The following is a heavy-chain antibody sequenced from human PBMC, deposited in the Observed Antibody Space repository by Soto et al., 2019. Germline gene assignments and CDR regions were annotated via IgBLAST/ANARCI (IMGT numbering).Heavy chain of an antibody. Sequence: QVQLVQSGAEVKKPGASVKVSCKASGYTFTSYGISWVRQAPGQGLEWMGWISAYNGNTNYAQKLQGRVTMTTDTSKSTAYMELMSLRSDDTAVYYCARDRLHQADPEDYGDYESWYFDYWGQGTLVTVSS. CDR2: ISAYNGNT. CDR1: GYTFTSYG. V-gene: IGHV1-18*01. D-gene: IGHD4-17*01. CDR3: ARDRLHQADPEDYGDYESWYFDY. J-gene: IGHJ4*02.